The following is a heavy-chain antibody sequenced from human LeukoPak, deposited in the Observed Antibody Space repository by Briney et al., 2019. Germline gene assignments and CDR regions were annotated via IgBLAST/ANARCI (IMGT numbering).Heavy chain of an antibody. D-gene: IGHD3-22*01. CDR1: GFTFTQHY. J-gene: IGHJ4*02. V-gene: IGHV3-72*01. CDR2: HRNKANSYTT. Sequence: GGSLRLSCAASGFTFTQHYMDWVRQAPGRGLEWVGRHRNKANSYTTEYAASVKDRFTISRDDSKNPLSVQMNSLKTEDTAVYYYARVSYDSSGYYLDYWGQGTLVTVSS. CDR3: ARVSYDSSGYYLDY.